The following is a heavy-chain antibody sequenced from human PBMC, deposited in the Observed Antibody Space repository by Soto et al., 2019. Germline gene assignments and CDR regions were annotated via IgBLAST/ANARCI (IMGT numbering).Heavy chain of an antibody. Sequence: QVQLQESGPGLVKPSETLSLTCTVSGGSISSYYWSWIRQPPGKGLEWIGYIYYSGSTNYNPSLKRRVTISVDTSKNQFSLKLSSVTAADTAVYYCARVVGRYSYGYIDYWGQGTLVTVSS. CDR3: ARVVGRYSYGYIDY. CDR1: GGSISSYY. D-gene: IGHD5-18*01. V-gene: IGHV4-59*01. CDR2: IYYSGST. J-gene: IGHJ4*02.